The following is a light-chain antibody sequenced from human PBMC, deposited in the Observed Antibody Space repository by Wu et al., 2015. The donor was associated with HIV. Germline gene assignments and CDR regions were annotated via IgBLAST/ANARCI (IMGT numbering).Light chain of an antibody. CDR3: HQRSIPLT. Sequence: EIVLTQSPVILSLSPGEIATLSCRASQTVTRSLAWFQQKPGQAPRLLIYDTSTRATGIPARFSGSGSGTDFTLTINSLEPEDFAIYYCHQRSIPLTFGGGTKVEI. J-gene: IGKJ4*01. CDR1: QTVTRS. V-gene: IGKV3-11*01. CDR2: DTS.